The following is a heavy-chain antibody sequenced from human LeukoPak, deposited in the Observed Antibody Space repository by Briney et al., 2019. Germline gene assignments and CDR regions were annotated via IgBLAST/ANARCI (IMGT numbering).Heavy chain of an antibody. V-gene: IGHV4-4*07. CDR2: IYTSGST. CDR3: ASHDGSNYYVNWSDP. CDR1: GGSISSYY. D-gene: IGHD3-16*01. J-gene: IGHJ5*02. Sequence: SETLSLTCTVSGGSISSYYWSWIRQPAGKGLEWIGRIYTSGSTNYNPSLKSRVTMSVDTSKNQFSLKLSSVTAADTAVYYCASHDGSNYYVNWSDPWGQGTLVTVSS.